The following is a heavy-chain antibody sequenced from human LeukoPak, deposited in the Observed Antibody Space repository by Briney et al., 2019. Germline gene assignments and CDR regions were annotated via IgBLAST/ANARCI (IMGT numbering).Heavy chain of an antibody. CDR1: GFTFSTYW. CDR3: AREIPQQLVAMDV. J-gene: IGHJ6*02. D-gene: IGHD6-13*01. CDR2: IKEDGTGK. V-gene: IGHV3-7*04. Sequence: GGSLRLSSAASGFTFSTYWMSWVRQAPGKGLEWLANIKEDGTGKNHVDSVKGRFTISRDNAKNSLYLQMNGLRAEDTAVYYCAREIPQQLVAMDVWGQGTTVTVSS.